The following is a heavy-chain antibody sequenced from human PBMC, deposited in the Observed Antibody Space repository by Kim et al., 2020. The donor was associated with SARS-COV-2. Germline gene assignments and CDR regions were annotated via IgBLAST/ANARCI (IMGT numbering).Heavy chain of an antibody. V-gene: IGHV4-39*01. D-gene: IGHD3-16*02. CDR2: IYYSGST. CDR3: ARGVGYDYVWGSYRDY. Sequence: SETLSLTCTVSGGSISSSSYYWGWIRQPPGKGLEWIGSIYYSGSTYYNPSLKSRVTISVDTSKNQFSLKLSSVTAADTAVYYCARGVGYDYVWGSYRDYWGQGTLVTVSS. CDR1: GGSISSSSYY. J-gene: IGHJ4*02.